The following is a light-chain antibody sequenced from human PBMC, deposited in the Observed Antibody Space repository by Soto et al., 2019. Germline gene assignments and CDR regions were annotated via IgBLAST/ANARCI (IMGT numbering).Light chain of an antibody. CDR2: DAS. CDR3: QQYAWSPLT. CDR1: QSVPRSY. Sequence: IVLTQSPGTLSLSPGERATLSCRASQSVPRSYLAWYQQRPGQAPTLLIYDASNRATGIPDRFSGSESGTDFTLTISSLEPEDFEVYYCQQYAWSPLTFGQGTRLEIK. J-gene: IGKJ5*01. V-gene: IGKV3-20*01.